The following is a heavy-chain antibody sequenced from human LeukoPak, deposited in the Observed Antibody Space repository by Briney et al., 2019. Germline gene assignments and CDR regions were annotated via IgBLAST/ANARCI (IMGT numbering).Heavy chain of an antibody. J-gene: IGHJ5*02. CDR2: IDNDGTNT. CDR3: VRDRPHNCFDP. V-gene: IGHV3-74*01. D-gene: IGHD6-6*01. CDR1: EFTFSAHW. Sequence: GGSLRLSCAASEFTFSAHWMHWVRQVPGKGLVYIAYIDNDGTNTNYADSVKGRFTISRDNAKNTLYLQMNSLRVEDTAVYYCVRDRPHNCFDPWGQGTLVTVSS.